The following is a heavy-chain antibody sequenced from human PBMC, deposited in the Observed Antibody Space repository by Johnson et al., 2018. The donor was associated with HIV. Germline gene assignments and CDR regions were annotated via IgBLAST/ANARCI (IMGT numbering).Heavy chain of an antibody. Sequence: VQLVESGGGWVKPGGSLRLSCAASGFTFSSYAMSWVRQAPGKGLEWVSAISGSGGSTYYADSVKGRFTISRDNAKNSLYLQMNSLRAEDTAVYYCAKDPVGATWAFDIWGQGTMVTVSS. D-gene: IGHD1-26*01. CDR3: AKDPVGATWAFDI. J-gene: IGHJ3*02. CDR2: ISGSGGST. V-gene: IGHV3-23*04. CDR1: GFTFSSYA.